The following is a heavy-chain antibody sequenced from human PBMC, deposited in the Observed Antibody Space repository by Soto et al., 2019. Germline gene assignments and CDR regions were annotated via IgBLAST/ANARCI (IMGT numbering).Heavy chain of an antibody. CDR3: AKGSWRGYCSDTTCYTINY. CDR1: GLTFTRYS. D-gene: IGHD2-2*02. CDR2: ISSTTNYI. Sequence: GGSLRLSCVASGLTFTRYSMYWVRQAPGKGLEWVSSISSTTNYIYYGDSMKGRFTISRDNAKNSLYLEMNSLRYDDTAMYYCAKGSWRGYCSDTTCYTINYWGQGTLVTVSS. V-gene: IGHV3-21*04. J-gene: IGHJ4*02.